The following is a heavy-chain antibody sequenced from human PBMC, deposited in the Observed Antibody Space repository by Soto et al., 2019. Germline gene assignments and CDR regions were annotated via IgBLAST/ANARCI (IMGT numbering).Heavy chain of an antibody. CDR2: INHSGST. V-gene: IGHV4-34*01. CDR3: ARGRPTTRHPHFDY. Sequence: QVQLQQWGAGLLKPSETLSLTCAVYGGSFSGYYWSWIRQPPGKGLEWIGEINHSGSTNYNPSLKSRVTISVDTSNNQFSLKLSSVTAADTAVYYCARGRPTTRHPHFDYWGQGTLVTVSS. CDR1: GGSFSGYY. J-gene: IGHJ4*02.